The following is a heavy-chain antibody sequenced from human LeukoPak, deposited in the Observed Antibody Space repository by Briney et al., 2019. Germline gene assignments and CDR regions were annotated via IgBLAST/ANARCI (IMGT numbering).Heavy chain of an antibody. V-gene: IGHV3-21*01. Sequence: GGSLRLSCAASGFTLSSYHMNWVRQAPGKVLEWVSSISSSSLYIYYSDSVKGRFTISRDNAKNSLYLQMNSLRAEDTAVYYCARATRGGYDGYFDYWGQGTLVTVSS. J-gene: IGHJ4*02. D-gene: IGHD5-12*01. CDR3: ARATRGGYDGYFDY. CDR1: GFTLSSYH. CDR2: ISSSSLYI.